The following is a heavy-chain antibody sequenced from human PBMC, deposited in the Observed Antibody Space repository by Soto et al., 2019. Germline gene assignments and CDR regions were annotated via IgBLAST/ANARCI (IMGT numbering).Heavy chain of an antibody. V-gene: IGHV1-24*01. D-gene: IGHD6-13*01. J-gene: IGHJ6*02. Sequence: ASVKVSCKVSGYTLTELSMHWVRQAPGKGLEWMGGFDPEDGETIYAQKFQGRVTMTEDTSTDTAYMELSSLRSEDTAVYYCATDLGSIAAADTSVTTYYYYYYGMDVWGQGTTVTVSS. CDR2: FDPEDGET. CDR1: GYTLTELS. CDR3: ATDLGSIAAADTSVTTYYYYYYGMDV.